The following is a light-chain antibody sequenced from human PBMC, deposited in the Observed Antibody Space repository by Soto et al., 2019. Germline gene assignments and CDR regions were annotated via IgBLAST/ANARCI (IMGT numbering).Light chain of an antibody. CDR2: KAS. CDR3: QHYNSYPWT. Sequence: DIQMTQSPSTLSASVGDRVTITCRASQSISSWLAWYQQRPGKAPKLLIYKASSLESGVPSRFSGSGSGTEFTLTISSLQPDDFATYYCQHYNSYPWTFGHGTKVEIK. CDR1: QSISSW. V-gene: IGKV1-5*03. J-gene: IGKJ1*01.